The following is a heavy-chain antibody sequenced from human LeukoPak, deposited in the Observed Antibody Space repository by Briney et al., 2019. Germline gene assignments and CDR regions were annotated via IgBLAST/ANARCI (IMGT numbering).Heavy chain of an antibody. V-gene: IGHV3-9*01. CDR3: VRRRERQARPHVDF. J-gene: IGHJ4*01. CDR2: ISWDGSET. D-gene: IGHD1-26*01. CDR1: GLTFGDYS. Sequence: PGGSLRLSCSVSGLTFGDYSMHWVRQAPGKGLEWVSGISWDGSETDYADSVKGRFTISRDNSKNSLNLQMNSLRAEDTALYYCVRRRERQARPHVDFWGQGTMVTVSS.